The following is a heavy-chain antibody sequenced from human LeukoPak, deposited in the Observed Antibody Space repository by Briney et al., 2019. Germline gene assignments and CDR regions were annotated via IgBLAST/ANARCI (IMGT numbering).Heavy chain of an antibody. J-gene: IGHJ6*01. D-gene: IGHD3-9*01. CDR1: GFTFSKVW. Sequence: SGGSLRLSCAASGFTFSKVWMSWVRQAPGKGLEWVGRIKSKTDGGTTDYAAPVKGRFTISRDDSKNTLFLQMNSLKTEDTAVYYCTTDLVLTGSDYYYYGMDVWGQGTTDTVSS. V-gene: IGHV3-15*01. CDR3: TTDLVLTGSDYYYYGMDV. CDR2: IKSKTDGGTT.